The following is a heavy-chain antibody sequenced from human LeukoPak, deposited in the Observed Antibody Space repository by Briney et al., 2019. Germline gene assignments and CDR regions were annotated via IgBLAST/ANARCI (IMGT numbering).Heavy chain of an antibody. CDR3: VKATRLADG. J-gene: IGHJ4*02. CDR1: GFTFSKYW. V-gene: IGHV3-7*04. Sequence: GRSLRLSCAASGFTFSKYWMSWVRQAPGEGLEWLADIKPDGSEQSYVDSVKGRFTISRDNAKSSLYLQMDSLTAEDTAVYYCVKATRLADGWGQGTLVSVSS. D-gene: IGHD6-19*01. CDR2: IKPDGSEQ.